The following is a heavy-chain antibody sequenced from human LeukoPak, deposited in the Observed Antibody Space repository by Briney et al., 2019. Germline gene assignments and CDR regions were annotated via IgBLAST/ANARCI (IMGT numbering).Heavy chain of an antibody. CDR3: ARDSMITFGGVIVISGIDC. CDR1: GFTFSSYA. Sequence: PGGSLRLSCAASGFTFSSYAMHWVRQAPGKGLEWVAVISYDGSNKYYADSVKGRFTISRDNSKNTLYLQMNSLRAEDTAVYYCARDSMITFGGVIVISGIDCWGQGTLVTVSS. D-gene: IGHD3-16*02. V-gene: IGHV3-30*04. J-gene: IGHJ4*02. CDR2: ISYDGSNK.